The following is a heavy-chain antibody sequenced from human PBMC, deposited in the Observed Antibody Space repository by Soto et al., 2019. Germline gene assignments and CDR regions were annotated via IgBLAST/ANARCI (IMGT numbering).Heavy chain of an antibody. V-gene: IGHV1-3*01. CDR2: INAGNGNT. J-gene: IGHJ6*02. CDR3: ATDAGGVVIGGGGGPLDV. D-gene: IGHD3-3*01. CDR1: GYTFTSYA. Sequence: ASVKVSCKASGYTFTSYAMHWVRQAPGQRLEWMGWINAGNGNTKYSQKFQGRVTITRDTSASTAYMELSSLRSEDTAVYYCATDAGGVVIGGGGGPLDVCGQGTTVTV.